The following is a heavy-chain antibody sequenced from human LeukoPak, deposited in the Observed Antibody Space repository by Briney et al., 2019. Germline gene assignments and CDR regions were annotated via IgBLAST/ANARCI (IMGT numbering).Heavy chain of an antibody. V-gene: IGHV4-39*07. J-gene: IGHJ4*02. CDR2: GDYSGGT. D-gene: IGHD6-19*01. CDR3: AGERGEEYSSGWYKTNYFYN. CDR1: GGSISSGGYY. Sequence: SETLSLTCNVSGGSISSGGYYWSWIRQAPGKGLEWIASGDYSGGTYYNPSLESRVAISADMSKNQISLKLTSVTGADTAVYYCAGERGEEYSSGWYKTNYFYNWGQGIRVTVSS.